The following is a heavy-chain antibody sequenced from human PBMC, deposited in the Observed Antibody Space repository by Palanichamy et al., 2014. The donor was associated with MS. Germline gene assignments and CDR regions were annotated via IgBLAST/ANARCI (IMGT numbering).Heavy chain of an antibody. D-gene: IGHD6-13*01. J-gene: IGHJ6*02. CDR3: ARVGAAGTGYYYYGMDV. Sequence: EVQLVESGGGLIQPGGSLRLSCAASGFTVSGNYMSWVRQAPGKGLEWVSVIYSGGTTYYADSVKGRFTISRDNSKNTLYLQMNSLRAEDTAVYYCARVGAAGTGYYYYGMDVWGQGTTVTVSS. V-gene: IGHV3-53*01. CDR1: GFTVSGNY. CDR2: IYSGGTT.